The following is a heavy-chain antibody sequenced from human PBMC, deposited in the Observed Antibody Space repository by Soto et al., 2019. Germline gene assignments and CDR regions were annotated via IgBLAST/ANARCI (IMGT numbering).Heavy chain of an antibody. V-gene: IGHV4-34*01. D-gene: IGHD6-19*01. CDR2: INHSGST. J-gene: IGHJ5*02. CDR1: GGSFSGYY. Sequence: SETLSLTCAVYGGSFSGYYWSWIRQPPGKGLEWIGEINHSGSTNYNPSLKSRVTISVDTSKNQFSLKLSSVTAADTAVYYCARGARQWMVLMVLFWFDHWGQGTLVTVSS. CDR3: ARGARQWMVLMVLFWFDH.